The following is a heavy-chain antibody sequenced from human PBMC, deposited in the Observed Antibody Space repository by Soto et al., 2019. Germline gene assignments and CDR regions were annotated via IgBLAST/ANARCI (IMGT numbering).Heavy chain of an antibody. J-gene: IGHJ4*02. CDR3: AKDTSLFCLSGTCWFDY. Sequence: GGSLRLSCAASGFTFDDYAMHWVRQAPGKGLEWVAGISWDSDTIEYADSVKGRFTISRDNAKNSLYLQMNSLRAEDTALYYCAKDTSLFCLSGTCWFDYWGQGNLVTVSS. CDR2: ISWDSDTI. V-gene: IGHV3-9*01. D-gene: IGHD2-15*01. CDR1: GFTFDDYA.